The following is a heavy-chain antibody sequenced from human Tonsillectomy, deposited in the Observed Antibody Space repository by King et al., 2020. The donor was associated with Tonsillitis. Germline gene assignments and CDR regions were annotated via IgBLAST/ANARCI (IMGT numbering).Heavy chain of an antibody. J-gene: IGHJ4*02. D-gene: IGHD2-15*01. CDR2: VSGYGGST. CDR3: AKDMGRCLDY. Sequence: VQLVESGGGVVQPGGSLRLSCAASGFTFYDYVMHWVRQAPGKGVDGVFLVSGYGGSTYYAASLKGRFTISRDNSENSLYLQMNSLSTEDTALYYCAKDMGRCLDYWGQGTLVTVSS. V-gene: IGHV3-43*02. CDR1: GFTFYDYV.